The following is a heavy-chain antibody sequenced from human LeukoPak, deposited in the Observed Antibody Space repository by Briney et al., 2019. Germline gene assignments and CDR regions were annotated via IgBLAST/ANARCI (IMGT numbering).Heavy chain of an antibody. CDR2: IYYSGST. CDR1: GGSISSSSYY. D-gene: IGHD4-11*01. V-gene: IGHV4-39*01. CDR3: ARQSRQLRGRIFY. Sequence: SETLSLTCTVSGGSISSSSYYWGWIRQPPGKGLEWIGSIYYSGSTYYNPSLKSRVTISVDTSKNQFSLKLSSVTAADTAVYYCARQSRQLRGRIFYWGQGTLVPVSS. J-gene: IGHJ4*02.